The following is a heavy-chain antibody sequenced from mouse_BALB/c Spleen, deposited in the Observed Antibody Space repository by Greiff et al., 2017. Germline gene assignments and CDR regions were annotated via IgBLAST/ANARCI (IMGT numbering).Heavy chain of an antibody. V-gene: IGHV3-2*02. D-gene: IGHD2-2*01. CDR1: GYSITSDYA. Sequence: EVKLLESGPGLVKPSQSLSLTCTVTGYSITSDYAWNWIRQFPGNKLEWMGYISYSGSTSYNPSLKSRISITRDTSKNQFFLQLNSVTTEDTATYYCARGIYYGYDGYWYFDVWGAGTTVTVSS. CDR2: ISYSGST. CDR3: ARGIYYGYDGYWYFDV. J-gene: IGHJ1*01.